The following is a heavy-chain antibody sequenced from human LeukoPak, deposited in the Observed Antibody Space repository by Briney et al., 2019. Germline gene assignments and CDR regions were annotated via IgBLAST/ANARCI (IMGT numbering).Heavy chain of an antibody. Sequence: GESLKISCKGSGYSFTNHWIGWVRQMPWKGLEWMGIIYPGDSDTRYSPSFQGQVTISADKSIGTAYLQWSSLKASDTAMYFCARLGTNFPFGYWGQGALVTVSS. CDR2: IYPGDSDT. CDR3: ARLGTNFPFGY. V-gene: IGHV5-51*01. CDR1: GYSFTNHW. D-gene: IGHD4/OR15-4a*01. J-gene: IGHJ4*02.